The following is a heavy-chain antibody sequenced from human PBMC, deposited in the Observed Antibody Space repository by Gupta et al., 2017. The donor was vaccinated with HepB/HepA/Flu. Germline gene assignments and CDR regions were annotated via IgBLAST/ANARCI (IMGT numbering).Heavy chain of an antibody. CDR1: GFTFSLYV. D-gene: IGHD3/OR15-3a*01. Sequence: EVQLVVPGGGLVQAGGSLRLSCAASGFTFSLYVMNWVRQAPGKGLGWVSYISSSGSTIYYADSVEGRFTISRDNAKNSLYQQMNNLSAGDTAIYYCAREVGLHQDYWGQGTLATVSA. V-gene: IGHV3-48*03. CDR2: ISSSGSTI. J-gene: IGHJ4*02. CDR3: AREVGLHQDY.